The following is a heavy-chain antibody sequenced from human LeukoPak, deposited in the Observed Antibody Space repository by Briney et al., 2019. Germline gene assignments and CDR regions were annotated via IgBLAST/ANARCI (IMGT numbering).Heavy chain of an antibody. D-gene: IGHD6-19*01. CDR3: AREWLADAFDI. J-gene: IGHJ3*02. CDR2: INPNSGGT. Sequence: EASVKVSCKASGYAFTGYYMHWVRQAPGQGLEWMGWINPNSGGTNYAQKFQGRVTMTRDTSISTAYMELSRLRSDDTAVYYCAREWLADAFDIWGQGTMVTVSS. CDR1: GYAFTGYY. V-gene: IGHV1-2*02.